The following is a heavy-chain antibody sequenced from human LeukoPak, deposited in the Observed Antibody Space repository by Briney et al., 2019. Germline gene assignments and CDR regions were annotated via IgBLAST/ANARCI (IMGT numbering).Heavy chain of an antibody. CDR2: INPSGGST. V-gene: IGHV1-46*01. CDR1: GYTFTSYY. Sequence: ASVKVSCKASGYTFTSYYMHWVRQAPGQGLEWMGIINPSGGSTSYAQKFQGRVTMTRDMSPSTVYMELSSLRSEDTAVYYCARDQEMAPYYYYMDVWGKGTTVTVSS. D-gene: IGHD5-24*01. J-gene: IGHJ6*03. CDR3: ARDQEMAPYYYYMDV.